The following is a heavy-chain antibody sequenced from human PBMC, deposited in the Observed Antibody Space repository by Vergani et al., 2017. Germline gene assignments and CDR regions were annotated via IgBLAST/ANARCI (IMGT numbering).Heavy chain of an antibody. D-gene: IGHD3-22*01. CDR2: INPNSGGT. CDR3: ARVGLGESSGYYSPSYYYYYGMDV. CDR1: GYTFTGYY. J-gene: IGHJ6*02. Sequence: QVQLVQSGAEVKKPGASVKVSCKASGYTFTGYYMHWVRQAPGQGLEWMGWINPNSGGTNYAQKFQGRVTMTRDTSISTAYMELGRLRSDDTAVYYCARVGLGESSGYYSPSYYYYYGMDVWGQGTTVTVSS. V-gene: IGHV1-2*02.